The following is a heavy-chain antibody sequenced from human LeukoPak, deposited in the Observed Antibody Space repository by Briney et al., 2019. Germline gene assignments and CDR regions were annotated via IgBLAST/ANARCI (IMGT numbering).Heavy chain of an antibody. V-gene: IGHV3-48*02. D-gene: IGHD3-10*01. J-gene: IGHJ3*02. CDR3: ARWATMVRGGWGAFDI. CDR1: GFTFSRVA. Sequence: GGSLRLSCAASGFTFSRVAMTWVRQAPGKGLEWVSYISSSSSTIYYADSVKGRFTISRDNAKNSLYLQMNSLRDEDTAVYYCARWATMVRGGWGAFDIWGQGTMVTVSS. CDR2: ISSSSSTI.